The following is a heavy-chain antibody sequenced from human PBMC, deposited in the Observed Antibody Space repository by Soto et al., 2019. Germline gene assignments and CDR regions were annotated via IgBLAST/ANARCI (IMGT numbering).Heavy chain of an antibody. D-gene: IGHD6-19*01. CDR2: IYYSGST. J-gene: IGHJ1*01. V-gene: IGHV4-39*01. CDR1: GGSISSSSYY. Sequence: SETLSLTCTVSGGSISSSSYYWGWIRQPPGKGLEWIGSIYYSGSTYYNPSLKSRVTISVDTSKNQFSLKLSSVTAADTAVYYCARFIAVAGEEYFQHWGQGTLVTVSS. CDR3: ARFIAVAGEEYFQH.